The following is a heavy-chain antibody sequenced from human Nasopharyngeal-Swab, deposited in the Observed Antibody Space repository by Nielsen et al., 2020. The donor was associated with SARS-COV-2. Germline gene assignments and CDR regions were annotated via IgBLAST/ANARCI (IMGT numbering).Heavy chain of an antibody. V-gene: IGHV4-4*02. D-gene: IGHD5-18*01. CDR2: IYHSGST. J-gene: IGHJ4*02. CDR3: ATTLPSPIQGGPHTYFDY. Sequence: WIRQPPGKGLEWIGEIYHSGSTNYNPSLKSRVTISVDKSKNQFSLKLSSVTAADTAVYYCATTLPSPIQGGPHTYFDYWGQGTLVTVSS.